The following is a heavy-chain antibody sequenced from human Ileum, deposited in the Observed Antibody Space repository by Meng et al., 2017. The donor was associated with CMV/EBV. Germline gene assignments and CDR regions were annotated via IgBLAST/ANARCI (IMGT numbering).Heavy chain of an antibody. V-gene: IGHV4-34*01. CDR3: ASGKSNLEY. CDR1: GGSCSGYY. CDR2: FNHYGST. J-gene: IGHJ4*02. Sequence: QVRRQGGGAGLLKPSETLSLACAVYGGSCSGYYWRWIRQVPGKGVDWIGEFNHYGSTNYNPSLKSRVTISVDTSKNQFSLNLSSVTAADTAVYYCASGKSNLEYWGQGTLVTVSS. D-gene: IGHD4-11*01.